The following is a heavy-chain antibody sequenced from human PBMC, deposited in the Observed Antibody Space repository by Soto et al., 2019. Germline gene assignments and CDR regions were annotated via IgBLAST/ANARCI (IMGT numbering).Heavy chain of an antibody. CDR3: ATHYDFWSGYPDDAFDI. CDR2: ISAYNGNT. D-gene: IGHD3-3*01. CDR1: GYTFTSYG. V-gene: IGHV1-18*01. J-gene: IGHJ3*02. Sequence: ASVKVSCKASGYTFTSYGISWVRQAPGQGLEWMGWISAYNGNTNYAQKLQGRVTMTTDTSTSTAYMELRSLRSDDTAVYYCATHYDFWSGYPDDAFDIWGQGTMVTVS.